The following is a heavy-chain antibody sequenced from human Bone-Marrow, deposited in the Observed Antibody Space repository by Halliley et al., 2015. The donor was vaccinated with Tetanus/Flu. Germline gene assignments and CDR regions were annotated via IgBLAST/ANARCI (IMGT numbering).Heavy chain of an antibody. CDR2: TSGYG. Sequence: TSGYGTYADSVKGRFTISRDKASNSVFLQMNSLRDEDSAVYYCARDKRTGYLGSFLDYWGQGTLVTVSS. CDR3: ARDKRTGYLGSFLDY. J-gene: IGHJ4*02. V-gene: IGHV3-11*06. D-gene: IGHD3-10*01.